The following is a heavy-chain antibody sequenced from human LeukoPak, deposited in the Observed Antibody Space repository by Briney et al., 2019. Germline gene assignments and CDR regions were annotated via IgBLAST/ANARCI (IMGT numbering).Heavy chain of an antibody. CDR2: ISYDGSNK. CDR1: GFTFSSYA. CDR3: ARESPSYVWGSYRPPNDAFDI. J-gene: IGHJ3*02. D-gene: IGHD3-16*02. Sequence: PGGSLRLSCAASGFTFSSYAMHWVRQAPGKGLEWVAVISYDGSNKYYADSVKSRFTISRDNSKNTLYLQMNSLRAEDTAVYYCARESPSYVWGSYRPPNDAFDIWGQGTMVTVSS. V-gene: IGHV3-30-3*01.